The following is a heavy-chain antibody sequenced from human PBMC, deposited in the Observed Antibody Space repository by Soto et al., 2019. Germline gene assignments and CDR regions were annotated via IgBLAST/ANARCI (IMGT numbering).Heavy chain of an antibody. CDR3: VRHQGYVYGSNSLDD. D-gene: IGHD3-10*01. CDR2: IRSKGNIHAT. V-gene: IGHV3-73*02. CDR1: GFRVTDSA. J-gene: IGHJ4*02. Sequence: EVQLVESGGGLVQPGGSLKLSCTASGFRVTDSAMDWVRQAAGKGLEWVGRIRSKGNIHATTDGESVKGRFRISRDESQNMVYLQMSSLKIEDTAVYNCVRHQGYVYGSNSLDDWGQGTLVTVSS.